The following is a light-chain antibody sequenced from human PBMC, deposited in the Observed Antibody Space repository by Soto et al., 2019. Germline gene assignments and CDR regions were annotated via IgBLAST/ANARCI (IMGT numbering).Light chain of an antibody. CDR2: LEGSGSY. CDR3: ETWDSNTRV. V-gene: IGLV4-60*03. J-gene: IGLJ3*02. CDR1: SGNSSYI. Sequence: QSVLTHSSSASASRGSSGTLTCTLSSGNSSYIIAWHQQQPGKAPRYLMKLEGSGSYNKRSGVPDRFSGSSSGADRYLTISNLQSEDEADYYCETWDSNTRVFCGGTKVTVL.